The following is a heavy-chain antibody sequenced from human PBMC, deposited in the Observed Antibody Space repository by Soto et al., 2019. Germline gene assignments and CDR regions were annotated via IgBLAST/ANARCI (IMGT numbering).Heavy chain of an antibody. V-gene: IGHV4-39*01. Sequence: SETLSLTCTVSGGSISSSSYYWGWIRQPPGKGLEWIGSIYYSGSTYYNPSLKSRVTISVDTSKNQFSLKLSSVTAADTAVYYCATGVEHIDYWGQGTLVTVSS. CDR1: GGSISSSSYY. CDR3: ATGVEHIDY. D-gene: IGHD1-1*01. J-gene: IGHJ4*02. CDR2: IYYSGST.